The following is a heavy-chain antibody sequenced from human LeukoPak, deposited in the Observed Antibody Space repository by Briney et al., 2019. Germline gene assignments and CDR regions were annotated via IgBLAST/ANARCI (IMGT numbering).Heavy chain of an antibody. V-gene: IGHV3-49*04. CDR1: GFTFGDYA. CDR3: TREESYYYDSSGWPR. CDR2: IRSKAYGGTT. J-gene: IGHJ4*02. Sequence: GGSLRLSCTASGFTFGDYAMSWVRQTPGKGLEWVGFIRSKAYGGTTEYAASVKGRFTISRDDSKSIAYLQMNSLKTEDTAVYYCTREESYYYDSSGWPRWGQGTLVTVSS. D-gene: IGHD3-22*01.